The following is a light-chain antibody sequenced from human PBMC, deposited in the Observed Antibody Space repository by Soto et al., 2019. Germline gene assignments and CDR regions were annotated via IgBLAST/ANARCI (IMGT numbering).Light chain of an antibody. J-gene: IGLJ3*02. Sequence: QLVLTQPPSASGSHGQSVTISCTGTSRDVGSYNYVSWYQQHPGKAPKLLIYEVTKRPSGVPDRFSGSKSGNTASLTVSGLQAEDEADYFCSSYAGSSNVVFGGGTKLTVL. V-gene: IGLV2-8*01. CDR2: EVT. CDR1: SRDVGSYNY. CDR3: SSYAGSSNVV.